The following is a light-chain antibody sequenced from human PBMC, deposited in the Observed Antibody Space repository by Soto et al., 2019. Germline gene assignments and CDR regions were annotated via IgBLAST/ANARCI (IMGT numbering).Light chain of an antibody. J-gene: IGKJ4*01. CDR2: GAS. V-gene: IGKV3-15*01. CDR1: QSVTSN. CDR3: QQYNNWPLT. Sequence: EIVMTQSPATLSVSPGERATLSCRATQSVTSNLAWYQQKPGQAPRLLIYGASTRATGIPARFSGSGSGTEFTLTISSLQSEDIAVYYCQQYNNWPLTFGGGNKVEIK.